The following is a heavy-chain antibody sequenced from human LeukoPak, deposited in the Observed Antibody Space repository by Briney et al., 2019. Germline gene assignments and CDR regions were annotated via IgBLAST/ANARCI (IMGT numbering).Heavy chain of an antibody. V-gene: IGHV3-21*01. D-gene: IGHD2-15*01. Sequence: GGSLRLSCAASGFTFSSYSMNWVRQAPGKGLEWVSSISSSSSYIYYADSVKGRFTISRDNAKNSLYLQMNSLRAEDTAVYYCARNRGYCSGGSCYSDYRGQGTLVTVSS. CDR3: ARNRGYCSGGSCYSDY. CDR2: ISSSSSYI. J-gene: IGHJ4*02. CDR1: GFTFSSYS.